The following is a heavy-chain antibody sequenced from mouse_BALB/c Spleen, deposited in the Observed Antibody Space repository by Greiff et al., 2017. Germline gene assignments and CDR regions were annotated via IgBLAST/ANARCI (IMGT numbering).Heavy chain of an antibody. CDR1: GFSLTSYG. CDR2: IWSGGST. Sequence: QVQLKQSGPGLVQPSECLSISCTASGFSLTSYGVHWVRQSPGKGLEWLGVIWSGGSTDYNAAFISRLSISNDNSKSQVFFKMNSLQANDTAIYYCARNGRLRGFAYWGQGTLVTVSA. D-gene: IGHD2-4*01. CDR3: ARNGRLRGFAY. J-gene: IGHJ3*01. V-gene: IGHV2-2*02.